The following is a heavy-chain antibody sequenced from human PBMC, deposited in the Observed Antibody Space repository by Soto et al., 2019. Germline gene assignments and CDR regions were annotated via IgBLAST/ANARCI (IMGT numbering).Heavy chain of an antibody. D-gene: IGHD4-17*01. Sequence: SETLSLTCTVSGGSISFYYWSWIRQPAGKGLEWAGRIYTTGSTTYNPSLKSRVTMSVDTSKNQFSLKLNSVTAADTAVYYCARSGNGTATVFDYWGRGTLVTVSS. CDR1: GGSISFYY. CDR2: IYTTGST. V-gene: IGHV4-4*07. CDR3: ARSGNGTATVFDY. J-gene: IGHJ4*02.